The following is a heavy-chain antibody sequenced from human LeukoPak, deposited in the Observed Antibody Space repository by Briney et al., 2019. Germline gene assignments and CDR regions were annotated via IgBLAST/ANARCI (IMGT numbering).Heavy chain of an antibody. CDR1: GYTFTSYA. Sequence: ASVTVSCLPSGYTFTSYAMNWVRQAPGQVIEFMGWINTGTGNPTYAQGFTGRFVFSLDTSVSTAYLQISTIKPDDTAVYYCASFGAHSVDYWGQGPLVIVSS. D-gene: IGHD3-10*01. CDR3: ASFGAHSVDY. V-gene: IGHV7-4-1*02. J-gene: IGHJ4*02. CDR2: INTGTGNP.